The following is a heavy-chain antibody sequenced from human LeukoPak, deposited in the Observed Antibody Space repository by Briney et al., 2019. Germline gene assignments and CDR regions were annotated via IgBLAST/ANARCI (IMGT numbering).Heavy chain of an antibody. CDR1: GFTFSSSA. CDR2: IYSGGKT. D-gene: IGHD3-22*01. Sequence: GGSLRLSCAASGFTFSSSAMSWVRQAPGKGLEWVSVIYSGGKTYYADSVKGRFTISRDDSKNTLHLQMNSLRAEDTAVYYCARINYYDGSGFYRDYWGQGTLVTVSS. J-gene: IGHJ4*02. CDR3: ARINYYDGSGFYRDY. V-gene: IGHV3-23*03.